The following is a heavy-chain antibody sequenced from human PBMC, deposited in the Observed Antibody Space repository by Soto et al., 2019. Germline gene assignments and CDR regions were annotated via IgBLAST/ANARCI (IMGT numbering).Heavy chain of an antibody. CDR3: ARETQWLNWFDP. V-gene: IGHV3-13*01. CDR2: IGTAGDT. D-gene: IGHD6-19*01. CDR1: GFTFSSSD. Sequence: GGSLRLSCAASGFTFSSSDMHSVRQATGKGLEWVSAIGTAGDTYYPDSVKGRFTISRDNAKNSLYLQMNSLRAEDTAVYYCARETQWLNWFDPWGQGTLVTVSS. J-gene: IGHJ5*02.